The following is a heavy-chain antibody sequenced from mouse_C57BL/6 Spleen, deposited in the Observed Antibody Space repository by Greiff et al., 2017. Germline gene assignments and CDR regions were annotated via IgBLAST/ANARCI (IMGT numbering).Heavy chain of an antibody. V-gene: IGHV1-64*01. D-gene: IGHD3-3*01. CDR3: ARSRDVYFDY. J-gene: IGHJ2*01. CDR2: IHPNSGST. Sequence: QVQLKQPGAELVKPGASVKLSCKASGYTFTSYWMHWVKQRPGQGLEWIGMIHPNSGSTNYNEKFKSKATLTVDKSSSTAYMQLSSLTSEDSAVYYCARSRDVYFDYWGQGTTLTVSS. CDR1: GYTFTSYW.